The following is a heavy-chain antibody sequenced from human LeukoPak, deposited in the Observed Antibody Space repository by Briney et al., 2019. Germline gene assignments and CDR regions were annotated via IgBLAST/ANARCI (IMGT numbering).Heavy chain of an antibody. Sequence: PGGSLRLSCAASGFTFSSYGMHWVRQAPGKGLEWVADISYDGSNKYYADSVKGRFTISRDNSKNTLYLQMNSLRAEDTAVYYCAKDPMGDSSGLVRAFDIWGQGTMVTVSP. CDR3: AKDPMGDSSGLVRAFDI. V-gene: IGHV3-30*18. D-gene: IGHD3-22*01. J-gene: IGHJ3*02. CDR2: ISYDGSNK. CDR1: GFTFSSYG.